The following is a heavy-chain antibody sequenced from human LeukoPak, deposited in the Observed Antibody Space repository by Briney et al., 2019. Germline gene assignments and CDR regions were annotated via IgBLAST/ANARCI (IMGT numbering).Heavy chain of an antibody. J-gene: IGHJ4*02. Sequence: GGSLRLSCAASGFTFSSYAMSWVRQAPGKGLEWVSAISGSGGSTYYADSVKGRFTISRDNSKNTLYLQMNSLRAEDTAVYYCAKVRRVGYCSGGSCSNFDFWGQGTLVTVSS. CDR3: AKVRRVGYCSGGSCSNFDF. V-gene: IGHV3-23*01. CDR2: ISGSGGST. D-gene: IGHD2-15*01. CDR1: GFTFSSYA.